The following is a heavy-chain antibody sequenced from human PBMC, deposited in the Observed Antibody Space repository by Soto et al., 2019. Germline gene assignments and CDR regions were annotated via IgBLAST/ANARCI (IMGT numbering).Heavy chain of an antibody. J-gene: IGHJ3*02. CDR3: ARDRLSGKDAFYI. V-gene: IGHV1-2*04. D-gene: IGHD6-25*01. CDR1: GYTFTGYY. Sequence: GASVKVCRKASGYTFTGYYMHWVRQAPGQGLEWMGWINPNSGGTNYAQKFQGWVTMTRDTSISTAYMELSRLRSDDTAVYYCARDRLSGKDAFYIWGQGTMVTVSS. CDR2: INPNSGGT.